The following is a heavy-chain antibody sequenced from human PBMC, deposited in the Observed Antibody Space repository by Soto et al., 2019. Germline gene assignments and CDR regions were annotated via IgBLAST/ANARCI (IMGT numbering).Heavy chain of an antibody. CDR2: IYPGDSDT. Sequence: PGESLKISCKGSGYSFTSYWIGWVRQMPGKGLEWMGIIYPGDSDTRYSPSFQGQVTISADKSIGTAYLQWSSLKASDTAMYYCARLGLSIRTHYGMDVWGQGTTVTVSS. V-gene: IGHV5-51*01. CDR3: ARLGLSIRTHYGMDV. J-gene: IGHJ6*02. D-gene: IGHD1-1*01. CDR1: GYSFTSYW.